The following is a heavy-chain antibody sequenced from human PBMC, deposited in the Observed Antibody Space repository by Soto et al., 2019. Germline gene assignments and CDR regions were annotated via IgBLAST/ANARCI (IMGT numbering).Heavy chain of an antibody. D-gene: IGHD3-10*01. CDR2: ISAYNGNI. V-gene: IGHV1-18*04. Sequence: QVQLVQSGAEVKKPGASVKVSCKASGYTFTSYGISWVRQAPGQGLEWMGWISAYNGNINYAQKLQGRVTMTTDTSTSTAYMELRSLRSDDTAVYYCARDLGVGSLLWFGELHYWGQGTLVTVSS. J-gene: IGHJ4*02. CDR1: GYTFTSYG. CDR3: ARDLGVGSLLWFGELHY.